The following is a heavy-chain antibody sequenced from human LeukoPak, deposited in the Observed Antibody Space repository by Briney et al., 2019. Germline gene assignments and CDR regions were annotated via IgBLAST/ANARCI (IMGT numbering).Heavy chain of an antibody. CDR2: ISYDGSNK. Sequence: PGRSLRLSCAASGFTFRDYGMHWVRQAPGKGLEWVASISYDGSNKVYADSVKGRFTISRDNSKSTPYLQMNSLRAEDTAVYYCAKDSAYNSRWYSSFDHWGQGTLVTVSS. D-gene: IGHD6-13*01. CDR1: GFTFRDYG. CDR3: AKDSAYNSRWYSSFDH. V-gene: IGHV3-30*18. J-gene: IGHJ4*02.